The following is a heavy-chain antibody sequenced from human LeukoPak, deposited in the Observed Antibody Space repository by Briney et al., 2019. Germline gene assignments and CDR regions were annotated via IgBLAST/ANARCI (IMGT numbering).Heavy chain of an antibody. CDR3: ARRGNYGYYFDY. V-gene: IGHV1-24*01. Sequence: ASVRVSCKVSGYTLTELSIHWVRQAPGKGLECMGGFDPENGDTFYAQKFQGRVTMTRDTSISTAFMDLSRLRSDDTAVYYCARRGNYGYYFDYWGQGTLVTVSS. CDR1: GYTLTELS. D-gene: IGHD1-7*01. CDR2: FDPENGDT. J-gene: IGHJ4*02.